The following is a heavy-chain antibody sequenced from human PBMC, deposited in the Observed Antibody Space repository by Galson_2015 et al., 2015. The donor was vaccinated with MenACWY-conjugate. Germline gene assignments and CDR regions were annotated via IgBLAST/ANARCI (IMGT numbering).Heavy chain of an antibody. D-gene: IGHD2/OR15-2a*01. Sequence: CAASGFAFSNYNLHWVRQAPGKGLEYVAAIRGSGDGTYYADSVKGRFTISRDNSKNTLSLHMSSLRTEDTAVYYCVVNSYGSWGQGTLVTVSS. CDR2: IRGSGDGT. V-gene: IGHV3-64D*06. CDR3: VVNSYGS. CDR1: GFAFSNYN. J-gene: IGHJ4*02.